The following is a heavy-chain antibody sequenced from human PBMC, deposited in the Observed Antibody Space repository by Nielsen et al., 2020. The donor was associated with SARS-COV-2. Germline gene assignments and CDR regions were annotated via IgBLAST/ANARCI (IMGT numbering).Heavy chain of an antibody. V-gene: IGHV3-23*01. D-gene: IGHD2-15*01. CDR1: GFIFSNHA. CDR2: ISHDSGTT. Sequence: GESLKISCVASGFIFSNHAMNWVRQAPGKGLEWVSSISHDSGTTYSVKGRFAVSRDNSKNTLHLQMDSLRAEDTAIYYCARDHGYCSGGSCYRHYSYGMDVWGQGTPVTVSS. J-gene: IGHJ6*02. CDR3: ARDHGYCSGGSCYRHYSYGMDV.